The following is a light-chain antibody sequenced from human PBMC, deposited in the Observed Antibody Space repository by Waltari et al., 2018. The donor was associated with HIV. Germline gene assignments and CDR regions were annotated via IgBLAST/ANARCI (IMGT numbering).Light chain of an antibody. CDR1: SSDFGGFTY. Sequence: QSPLPQPSSVPGCPGQSLTISCTGTSSDFGGFTYVSWYQQHPGKAPNLMVYDVSNRPSGVSNRFSGTKSDNTAYLAISVLQAEVEAEYYCSSDTNTRGVFGGGNQLTVL. CDR2: DVS. CDR3: SSDTNTRGV. V-gene: IGLV2-14*03. J-gene: IGLJ2*01.